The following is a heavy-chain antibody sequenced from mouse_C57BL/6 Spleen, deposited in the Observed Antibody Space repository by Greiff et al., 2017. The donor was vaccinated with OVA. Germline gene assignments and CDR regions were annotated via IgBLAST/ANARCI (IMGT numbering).Heavy chain of an antibody. D-gene: IGHD4-1*01. V-gene: IGHV1-82*01. CDR2: IYPGDGDT. J-gene: IGHJ3*01. Sequence: QVQLQQSGPELVKPGASVKISCKASGYAFSSSWMNWVKQRPGKGLEWIGRIYPGDGDTNYNGTFKGKATLTADKSSSTAYMQLSSLTSEDSAVYFCASAGNWGFAYWGQGTLVTVSA. CDR1: GYAFSSSW. CDR3: ASAGNWGFAY.